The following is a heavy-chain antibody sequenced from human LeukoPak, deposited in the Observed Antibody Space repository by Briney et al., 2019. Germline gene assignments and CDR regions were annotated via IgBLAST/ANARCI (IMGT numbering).Heavy chain of an antibody. CDR1: GFTFSSYA. J-gene: IGHJ4*02. V-gene: IGHV3-30-3*01. D-gene: IGHD6-6*01. CDR2: ISYDGSNK. Sequence: GGSLRLSCAASGFTFSSYAMHWVRQAPGKGLEWVAVISYDGSNKYYADSVKGRFTISRDNSKNTLYLQMNSLRAEDTAVYYCASSIAAPGGFDYWGQGTLVTVSS. CDR3: ASSIAAPGGFDY.